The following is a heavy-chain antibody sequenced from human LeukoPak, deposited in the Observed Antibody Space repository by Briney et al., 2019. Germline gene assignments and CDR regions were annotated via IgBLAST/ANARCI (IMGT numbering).Heavy chain of an antibody. CDR1: GFTFSSSA. Sequence: GGSLRLSCAASGFTFSSSAMHWVRQAPGKGLEWVAVISYDGNNEYYADSVKGRFTISRDNSKNTLYLQMHSLRAEDTAVYYCAIVPGIAVAGIDYWGQGTLVTVSS. D-gene: IGHD6-19*01. CDR2: ISYDGNNE. J-gene: IGHJ4*02. CDR3: AIVPGIAVAGIDY. V-gene: IGHV3-30*04.